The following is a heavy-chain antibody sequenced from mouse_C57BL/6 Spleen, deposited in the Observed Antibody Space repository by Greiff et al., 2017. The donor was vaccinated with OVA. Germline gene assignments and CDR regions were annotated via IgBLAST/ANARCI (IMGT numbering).Heavy chain of an antibody. CDR1: GYSFTGYY. CDR2: IYPYNGVS. CDR3: ATDYDGY. V-gene: IGHV1-31*01. Sequence: LMEPGASVMISCKASGYSFTGYYMHWVKQSHGNILDWIGYIYPYNGVSSYNHNFTGKATLTVDKSSSTAYMELRSLTAEDSAVYYCATDYDGYWGKGTTLTVAS. D-gene: IGHD2-4*01. J-gene: IGHJ2*01.